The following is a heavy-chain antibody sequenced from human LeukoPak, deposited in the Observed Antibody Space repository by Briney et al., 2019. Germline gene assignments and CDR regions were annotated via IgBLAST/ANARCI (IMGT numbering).Heavy chain of an antibody. CDR3: ARGAGYNYPYYLDY. CDR1: GFTVSSNY. CDR2: IYGGGNI. D-gene: IGHD5-24*01. J-gene: IGHJ4*02. Sequence: GGSLRLSCAASGFTVSSNYMNWVRQAPGKGLEWVSVIYGGGNIYYADSVKGRFTISRDNSKNTLYLQVNSLRAEDTAVYYCARGAGYNYPYYLDYWGQGTLVTVSS. V-gene: IGHV3-53*01.